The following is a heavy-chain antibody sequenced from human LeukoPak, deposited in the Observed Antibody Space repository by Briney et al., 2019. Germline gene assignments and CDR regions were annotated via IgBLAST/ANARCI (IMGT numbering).Heavy chain of an antibody. CDR2: INSDGSST. CDR1: GFTFSSYW. CDR3: ARLLVYNSGGEAFDH. V-gene: IGHV3-74*01. Sequence: GGSLRLSCAASGFTFSSYWMHWVRQAPGKGLVWVSRINSDGSSTSYADSVKGRFTISRDNAKNSLYLQMNSLRAEDTAVYYCARLLVYNSGGEAFDHWGQGTLVTVSS. D-gene: IGHD1-20*01. J-gene: IGHJ4*02.